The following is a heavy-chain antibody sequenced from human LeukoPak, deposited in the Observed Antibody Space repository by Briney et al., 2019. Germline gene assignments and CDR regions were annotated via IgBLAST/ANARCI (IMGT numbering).Heavy chain of an antibody. D-gene: IGHD3-16*01. V-gene: IGHV3-11*04. CDR1: GFTFSDYY. CDR3: AKGDYDYVWGPGADYFDY. Sequence: KPGGSLRLSCAASGFTFSDYYMSWIRQAPGKGLEWVSYISSSGSTIYYADSVKGRFTISRDNSKNTLYLQMNSLRAEDTAVYYCAKGDYDYVWGPGADYFDYWGQGTLVTVSS. CDR2: ISSSGSTI. J-gene: IGHJ4*02.